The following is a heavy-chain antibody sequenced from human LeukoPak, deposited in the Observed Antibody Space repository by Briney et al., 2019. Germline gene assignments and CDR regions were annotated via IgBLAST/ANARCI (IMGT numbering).Heavy chain of an antibody. D-gene: IGHD3-10*01. CDR2: INQDGSET. CDR3: ARGGSVRGFDY. Sequence: PGGSLRLSCAASGFAFSGYWMSRVRQAPGKGLEWVANINQDGSETYYVDSVKGRFTISRDNTKNSLYLQMNSLRAEDTAVYYCARGGSVRGFDYWGQGTLVTVSS. V-gene: IGHV3-7*03. CDR1: GFAFSGYW. J-gene: IGHJ4*02.